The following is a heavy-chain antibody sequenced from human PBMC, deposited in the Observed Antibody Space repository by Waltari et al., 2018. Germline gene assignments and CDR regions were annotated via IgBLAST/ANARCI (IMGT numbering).Heavy chain of an antibody. CDR1: GFSLSSNGVG. J-gene: IGHJ6*02. CDR2: IYWNEDK. CDR3: AHTEDSTPGGRDV. Sequence: QITLKESGPTLVKPTQTVTLTCSFSGFSLSSNGVGVGWTRQPPGKALEWLALIYWNEDKRYSPSLKSRRSISKDTTKNQVVLTMTSVGPVETATYYCAHTEDSTPGGRDVWGQGTTVTVSS. V-gene: IGHV2-5*01. D-gene: IGHD4-17*01.